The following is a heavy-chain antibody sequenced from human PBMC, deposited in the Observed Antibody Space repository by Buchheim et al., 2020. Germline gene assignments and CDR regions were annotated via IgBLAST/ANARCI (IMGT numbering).Heavy chain of an antibody. V-gene: IGHV5-51*01. CDR2: IYRGDSDT. J-gene: IGHJ4*02. D-gene: IGHD2-2*01. CDR3: ARQGCSSVSCNFIDY. CDR1: GYSFTTYW. Sequence: EVQLVQSGAEVKKAGESLKISCKGSGYSFTTYWMAWVRQMPGKGLEWMGIIYRGDSDTRYSPSFQGQVTISADKSITTAYLQWSSLKAADTAMYYCARQGCSSVSCNFIDYWGQGTL.